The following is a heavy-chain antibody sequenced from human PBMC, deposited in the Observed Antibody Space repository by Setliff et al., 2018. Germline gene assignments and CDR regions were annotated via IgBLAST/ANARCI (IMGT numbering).Heavy chain of an antibody. D-gene: IGHD2-2*01. CDR3: ARGGSPDCSTAGCRYGDYVY. Sequence: GASVQVSCKASGYTLINYYINWVRQAPGQGLEWMGIINPRAGTTSYAQKLQGRVTMTRDTSTNTVYMELSSLRSEDTAVYYCARGGSPDCSTAGCRYGDYVYWGQGTQVTVSS. V-gene: IGHV1-46*03. CDR2: INPRAGTT. CDR1: GYTLINYY. J-gene: IGHJ4*02.